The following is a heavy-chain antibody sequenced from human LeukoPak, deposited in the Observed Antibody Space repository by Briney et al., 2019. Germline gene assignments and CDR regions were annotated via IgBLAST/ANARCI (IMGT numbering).Heavy chain of an antibody. CDR3: AKAGDSSGWFNDY. D-gene: IGHD6-19*01. J-gene: IGHJ4*02. CDR2: INESGTKI. CDR1: GFTFSSHA. V-gene: IGHV3-23*05. Sequence: PGGSLRLSCAASGFTFSSHAMSWVRQAPGKGLEWVSLINESGTKIWYADSVKGRFTISRDNSKSTLYLQMNSLRAEDTAVYYCAKAGDSSGWFNDYWGQGTLVTVSS.